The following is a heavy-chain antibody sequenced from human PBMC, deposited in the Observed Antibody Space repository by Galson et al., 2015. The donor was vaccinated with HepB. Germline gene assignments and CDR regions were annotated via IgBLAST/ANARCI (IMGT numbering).Heavy chain of an antibody. CDR1: GYSLTSYW. V-gene: IGHV5-51*01. CDR2: IYPGDSET. D-gene: IGHD4-17*01. Sequence: QSGAEVKKPGESLKISCKGSGYSLTSYWIGWVRQMPGKGLEWVGSIYPGDSETRYSPSFQGQVIISADKSISTAYLQWSSLKATDIAMYYCARLLTVTSLVSRHYYYYGMDVWGQGTTVTVSS. J-gene: IGHJ6*02. CDR3: ARLLTVTSLVSRHYYYYGMDV.